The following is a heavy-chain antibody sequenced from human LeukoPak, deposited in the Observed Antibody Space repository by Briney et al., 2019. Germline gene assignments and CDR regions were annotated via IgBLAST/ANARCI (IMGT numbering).Heavy chain of an antibody. J-gene: IGHJ4*02. CDR1: GYTFTSYA. D-gene: IGHD3-3*01. V-gene: IGHV7-4-1*02. Sequence: ASVNVSCKASGYTFTSYAMNWVRQAPGQGLEWMGWINTNTGNPTYAQGFTGRFVFSLDTSVSTAYLQISSLKAEDTAVYYCARGKYVLRFLGCPAPIDYWGQGTLVTVSS. CDR3: ARGKYVLRFLGCPAPIDY. CDR2: INTNTGNP.